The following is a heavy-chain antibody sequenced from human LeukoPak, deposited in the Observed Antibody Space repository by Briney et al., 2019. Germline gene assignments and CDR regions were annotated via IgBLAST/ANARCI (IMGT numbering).Heavy chain of an antibody. CDR2: IKEDGSER. J-gene: IGHJ4*02. CDR1: AFIFSGHW. Sequence: GGSLRLSCEGSAFIFSGHWMNWVRQTPGKGLEWVASIKEDGSERQYVDSVKGRFSISRDNTKGSLLLQLNSLRAEDTAVYYCARGRDIVLMVYAIQESYYFDYWGQGTLVTVSS. CDR3: ARGRDIVLMVYAIQESYYFDY. D-gene: IGHD2-8*01. V-gene: IGHV3-7*03.